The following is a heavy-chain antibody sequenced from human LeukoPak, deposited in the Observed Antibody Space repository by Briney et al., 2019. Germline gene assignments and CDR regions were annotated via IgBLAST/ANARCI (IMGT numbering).Heavy chain of an antibody. CDR2: ISGSGVTT. V-gene: IGHV3-23*01. CDR1: GFTFSSYW. J-gene: IGHJ4*02. CDR3: ARALTTLTYEGY. Sequence: GGSLRLSCAASGFTFSSYWMHWVRQAPGKGLEWVSAISGSGVTTHYAGSVKGRFSISRDNSKNTLYLQMNSLRAEDTAVYYCARALTTLTYEGYWGQGTLVTVSS. D-gene: IGHD1-1*01.